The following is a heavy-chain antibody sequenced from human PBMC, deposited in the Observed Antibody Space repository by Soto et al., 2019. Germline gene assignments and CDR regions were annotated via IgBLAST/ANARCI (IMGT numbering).Heavy chain of an antibody. V-gene: IGHV5-10-1*01. CDR2: IDPSDSYT. Sequence: GESLKISCKGSGYSFTNYWINWVRQMPGKGLEWMGRIDPSDSYTNYSPSFQGHVTISTDKSISTAYLQWSSLKASDTAMYYCARGNYYAMDVWGQGTTVALFS. CDR1: GYSFTNYW. J-gene: IGHJ6*02. CDR3: ARGNYYAMDV.